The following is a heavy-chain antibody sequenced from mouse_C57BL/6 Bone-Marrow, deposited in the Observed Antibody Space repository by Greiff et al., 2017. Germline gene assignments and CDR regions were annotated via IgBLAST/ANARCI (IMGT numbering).Heavy chain of an antibody. CDR1: GYTFTTYP. D-gene: IGHD2-1*01. CDR2: FHPYNDDT. CDR3: ARGGNYGGYYFDC. J-gene: IGHJ2*01. V-gene: IGHV1-47*01. Sequence: VQLQQSGAELVKPGASVKMSCKASGYTFTTYPIEWMKQNPGKSLEWIGNFHPYNDDTKYNEKFKGKATLTAEKSSSTVYLELSRLTSDDSAVYYCARGGNYGGYYFDCGGQGTTRTVSS.